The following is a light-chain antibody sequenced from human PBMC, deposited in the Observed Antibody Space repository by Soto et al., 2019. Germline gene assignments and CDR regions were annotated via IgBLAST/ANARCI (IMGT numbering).Light chain of an antibody. V-gene: IGKV3-15*01. CDR3: QQYNNWT. CDR2: GAS. Sequence: EIVMTQPPSTLSVSPGERATLSCRASQSVSSNLAWYQQKPGQAPRLLIYGASTRATGIPARFSGSGSGTEFTLTISSLQSEDFAVYYCQQYNNWTFGQGTKVDIK. CDR1: QSVSSN. J-gene: IGKJ1*01.